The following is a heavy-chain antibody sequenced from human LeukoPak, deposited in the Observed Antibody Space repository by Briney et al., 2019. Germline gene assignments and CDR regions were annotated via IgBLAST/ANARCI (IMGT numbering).Heavy chain of an antibody. J-gene: IGHJ3*02. CDR3: AIDTAADAFDI. CDR1: GGTFSSYA. D-gene: IGHD5-18*01. V-gene: IGHV1-18*01. CDR2: ISAYNGNT. Sequence: ASVKVSCTASGGTFSSYAISWVRQAPGQGLEWMGWISAYNGNTNYAQKLQGRVTMTTDTSTSTAYMELRSLRSDDTAVYYCAIDTAADAFDIWGQGTMVTVSS.